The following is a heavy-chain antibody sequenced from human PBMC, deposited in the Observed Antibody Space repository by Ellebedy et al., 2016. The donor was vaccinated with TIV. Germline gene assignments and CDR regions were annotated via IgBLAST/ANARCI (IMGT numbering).Heavy chain of an antibody. V-gene: IGHV3-30*18. CDR3: AKGGNYYYYGMDV. J-gene: IGHJ6*02. Sequence: GESLKISXAASGFTFSSYGMHWVRQAPGKGLEWVAVISYDGSNKYYADSVKGRFTISRDNSKNTLYLQMNSLRAEDTAVYYCAKGGNYYYYGMDVWGQGTTVTVSS. CDR1: GFTFSSYG. CDR2: ISYDGSNK.